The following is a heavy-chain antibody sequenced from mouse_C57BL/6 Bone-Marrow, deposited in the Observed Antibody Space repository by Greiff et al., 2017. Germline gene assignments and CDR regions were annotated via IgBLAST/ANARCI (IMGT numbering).Heavy chain of an antibody. Sequence: VQLQEPGPELVKPGASVKISCKASGYAFSSSWMNWVKQRPGKGLEWIGRISPGDGDTNYNGKFKGKATLTADKSSSTAYMQLSSLTSEDSAVYFCARGRDLDFDYWGQGTTLTGSS. CDR1: GYAFSSSW. J-gene: IGHJ2*01. CDR2: ISPGDGDT. CDR3: ARGRDLDFDY. V-gene: IGHV1-82*01.